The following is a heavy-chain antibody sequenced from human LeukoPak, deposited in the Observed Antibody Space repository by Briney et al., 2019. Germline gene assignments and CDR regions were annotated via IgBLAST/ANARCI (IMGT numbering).Heavy chain of an antibody. CDR3: ATTGQIGYGMDV. J-gene: IGHJ6*02. CDR1: GYTFTSYG. D-gene: IGHD1-14*01. Sequence: ASVKVSCKASGYTFTSYGISWVRQAPGRGLEWMGGFDPEDGETIYAQKFQGRVTMTEDTSTDTAYMELSSLRSEDTAVYYCATTGQIGYGMDVWGQGTTVTVSS. CDR2: FDPEDGET. V-gene: IGHV1-24*01.